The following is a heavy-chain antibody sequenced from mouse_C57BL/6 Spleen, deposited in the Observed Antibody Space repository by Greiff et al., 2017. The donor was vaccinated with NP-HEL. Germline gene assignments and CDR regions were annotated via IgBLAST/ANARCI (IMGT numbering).Heavy chain of an antibody. CDR1: GYTFTSYW. D-gene: IGHD1-1*01. Sequence: QVQLQQPGAELVKPGASVKLSCKASGYTFTSYWMQWVKQRPGQGLEWIGEIDPSDSYTNYNQKFKGKATMTVDTSSSTAYMQLSGLTSEDSAVYYCARGTVPYAMDYWGQGTSVTVSS. J-gene: IGHJ4*01. CDR3: ARGTVPYAMDY. CDR2: IDPSDSYT. V-gene: IGHV1-50*01.